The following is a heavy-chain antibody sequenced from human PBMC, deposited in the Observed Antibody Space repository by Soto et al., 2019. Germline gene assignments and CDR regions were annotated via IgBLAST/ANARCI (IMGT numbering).Heavy chain of an antibody. V-gene: IGHV6-1*01. CDR3: ARGIMITFGGVIAYYFDY. CDR2: TYYRSKWYN. CDR1: GDSVSSNSAA. D-gene: IGHD3-16*02. J-gene: IGHJ4*02. Sequence: QSQTLSLTCAISGDSVSSNSAAWNWIRQSPSRGLEWLGRTYYRSKWYNDYAVSVKSRITINPDTSKNQFSLQLNSVTPEETAVYYCARGIMITFGGVIAYYFDYWGQGTLVTVSS.